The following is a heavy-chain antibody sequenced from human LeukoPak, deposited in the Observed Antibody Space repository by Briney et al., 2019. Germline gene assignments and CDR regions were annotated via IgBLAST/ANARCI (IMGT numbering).Heavy chain of an antibody. CDR3: AVRRITVVRGVIGPDSFDP. CDR1: GFTFSDYY. CDR2: ISSSSSYT. J-gene: IGHJ5*02. V-gene: IGHV3-11*06. Sequence: GGSLRLSCAASGFTFSDYYMSWIRQAPGKGLEWVSYISSSSSYTNYADSVKGRFTISRDNAKNSLYLQMNSLRAEDTAVYYCAVRRITVVRGVIGPDSFDPWGQGTLVTVSS. D-gene: IGHD3-10*01.